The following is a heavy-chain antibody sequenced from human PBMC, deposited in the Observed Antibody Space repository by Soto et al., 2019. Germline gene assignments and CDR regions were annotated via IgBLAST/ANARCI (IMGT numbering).Heavy chain of an antibody. CDR3: ARMPGSRWWEWIEKNWFDT. CDR2: IYPGDSDT. D-gene: IGHD6-13*01. V-gene: IGHV5-51*01. J-gene: IGHJ5*02. Sequence: GESLKISCKGSGYSFTSYWIGWVRQMPGKGLEWMGIIYPGDSDTRYSPSFQGQVTISADKSISTAYLQWRTLKASDTAMYYCARMPGSRWWEWIEKNWFDTWGQGALLTVSS. CDR1: GYSFTSYW.